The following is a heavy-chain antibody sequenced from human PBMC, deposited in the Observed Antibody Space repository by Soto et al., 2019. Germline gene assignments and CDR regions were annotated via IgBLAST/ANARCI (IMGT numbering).Heavy chain of an antibody. CDR2: IKQGGSEK. CDR1: GFTFSSYW. Sequence: EVQLVESGGGLVQPGGSLRLSCAASGFTFSSYWMSWVRQAPGKGLEWVANIKQGGSEKYYVDSVKGRFTISRDNAKNSLYLQMNSLRAEDTAVYYCARGVDTTMAPADYWGQGTLVTVSS. CDR3: ARGVDTTMAPADY. J-gene: IGHJ4*02. D-gene: IGHD5-18*01. V-gene: IGHV3-7*04.